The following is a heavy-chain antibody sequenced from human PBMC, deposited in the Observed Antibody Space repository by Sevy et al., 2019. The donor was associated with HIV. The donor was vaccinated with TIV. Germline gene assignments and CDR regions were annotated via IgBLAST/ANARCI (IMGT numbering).Heavy chain of an antibody. Sequence: GGSLRLSCAASGFTFSRYWMSWVRQAPGKGLEWVAKIKQDGSEKYYVYSVKGRFTISRDNAKNSLYLQMKSLRAEDTAVYYCARDEGVDSSGYYTFFDYWGQGTLVTVSS. V-gene: IGHV3-7*01. CDR2: IKQDGSEK. D-gene: IGHD3-22*01. CDR1: GFTFSRYW. CDR3: ARDEGVDSSGYYTFFDY. J-gene: IGHJ4*02.